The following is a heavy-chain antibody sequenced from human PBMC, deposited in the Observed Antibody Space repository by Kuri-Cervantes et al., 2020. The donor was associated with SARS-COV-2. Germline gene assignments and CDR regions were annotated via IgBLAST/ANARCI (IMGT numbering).Heavy chain of an antibody. J-gene: IGHJ6*03. V-gene: IGHV4-4*07. D-gene: IGHD5-24*01. Sequence: GSLRLSCTVSGGSISSYYWSWIRQPAGKGLEWIGRIYTSGSTNYNPSLKSRVTMSVDTSKNQFSLKLNSVTAADTAVYYCARGRRRWNRTTYYYFDMDVWGKGTTVTVSS. CDR1: GGSISSYY. CDR3: ARGRRRWNRTTYYYFDMDV. CDR2: IYTSGST.